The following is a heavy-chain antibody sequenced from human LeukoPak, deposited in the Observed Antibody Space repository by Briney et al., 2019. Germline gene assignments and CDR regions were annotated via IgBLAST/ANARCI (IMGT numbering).Heavy chain of an antibody. Sequence: PSQTLSLTCTVSGGSISSGSYYWSWIRQPAGKGLEWIGRIYTSGSTNYNPSLKSRVTISVDTSKNQFSLKLSSVTAADTAVYYCARDSEYYYDSSGYLKPSGEYYYMDVWGKGTTVTISS. CDR1: GGSISSGSYY. V-gene: IGHV4-61*02. J-gene: IGHJ6*03. CDR3: ARDSEYYYDSSGYLKPSGEYYYMDV. CDR2: IYTSGST. D-gene: IGHD3-22*01.